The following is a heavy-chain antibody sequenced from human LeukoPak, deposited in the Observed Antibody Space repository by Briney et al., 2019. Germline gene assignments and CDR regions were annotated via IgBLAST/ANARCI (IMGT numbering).Heavy chain of an antibody. D-gene: IGHD6-13*01. Sequence: SETLSLTCTVSGGSISSYYWSWIRQPPGKGLEWIGYIYYSGSTNYNPSLKSRVTISVDTSKNQFSLKLSSVTAADTAVYYCATTKYSSSWFDYWGQGTLVTVSS. V-gene: IGHV4-59*01. CDR3: ATTKYSSSWFDY. CDR1: GGSISSYY. CDR2: IYYSGST. J-gene: IGHJ4*02.